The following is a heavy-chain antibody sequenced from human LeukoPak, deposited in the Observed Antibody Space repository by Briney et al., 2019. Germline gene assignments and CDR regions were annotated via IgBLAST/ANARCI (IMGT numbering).Heavy chain of an antibody. J-gene: IGHJ4*02. CDR3: ARNYYGSGSYKYYFDY. V-gene: IGHV3-20*04. Sequence: PGGSLRLSCAASGFTFDDYGKSWVRQAPGKGLEWVSGINWNGGSTGYADSVKGRFTISRDNAKNSLYLQMNSLRAEDTALYYCARNYYGSGSYKYYFDYWGQGTLVTVSS. CDR1: GFTFDDYG. D-gene: IGHD3-10*01. CDR2: INWNGGST.